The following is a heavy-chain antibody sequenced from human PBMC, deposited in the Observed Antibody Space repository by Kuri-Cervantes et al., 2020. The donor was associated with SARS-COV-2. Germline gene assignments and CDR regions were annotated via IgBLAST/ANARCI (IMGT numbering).Heavy chain of an antibody. CDR1: AYIFPSYY. Sequence: ASVQVTCKASAYIFPSYYIHGLGQPPGRGLEGLGILNTSDGSTIYAKKFQVRLTMTRDTSTTTGYMELSSLSYNDTAMYYCARVNTGVATFRRLLIKTPWYGMDVRGQGTAVTVSS. CDR3: ARVNTGVATFRRLLIKTPWYGMDV. D-gene: IGHD5-12*01. J-gene: IGHJ6*02. CDR2: LNTSDGST. V-gene: IGHV1-46*01.